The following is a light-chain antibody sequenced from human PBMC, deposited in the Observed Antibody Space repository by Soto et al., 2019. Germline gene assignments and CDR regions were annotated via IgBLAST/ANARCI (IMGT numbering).Light chain of an antibody. CDR3: QQYGSSSFT. Sequence: EIVLTQSPGTLSLSPGERATLSCRASQSVSSSYLAWYQQKPGQAPRLLIYGASGRATGIPDRFSGSGSRTDFTLNISRLEHEDCAVYYCQQYGSSSFTFGPGTKVDIK. V-gene: IGKV3-20*01. CDR1: QSVSSSY. J-gene: IGKJ3*01. CDR2: GAS.